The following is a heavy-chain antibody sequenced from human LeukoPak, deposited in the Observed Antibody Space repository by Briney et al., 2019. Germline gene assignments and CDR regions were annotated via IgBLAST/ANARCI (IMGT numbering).Heavy chain of an antibody. D-gene: IGHD2-2*01. CDR3: ARDKKGSSCYDF. Sequence: SETLSLTCAVSGDPISGYYWSWIRQPPGKGLEWIGFAYHSGSTTRNPSLESRVTISVDTSTNQVSLKLSSVTAADTAVYYCARDKKGSSCYDFWGQGTLVTVSS. J-gene: IGHJ4*02. CDR2: AYHSGST. V-gene: IGHV4-59*01. CDR1: GDPISGYY.